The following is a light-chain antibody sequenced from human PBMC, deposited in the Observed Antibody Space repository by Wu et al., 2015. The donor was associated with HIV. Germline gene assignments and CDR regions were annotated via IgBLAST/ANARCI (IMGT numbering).Light chain of an antibody. CDR1: QSVGDS. Sequence: DIQMTQSPSTLSASVGDSVTFSCRASQSVGDSLAWYQQRPGEAPKLLIYQASTLESGVPSRFSGSGYGTGFTLSISSLQPDDFASYYCQQYKNYPYTFGRGPSCKSN. V-gene: IGKV1-5*03. CDR2: QAS. J-gene: IGKJ2*01. CDR3: QQYKNYPYT.